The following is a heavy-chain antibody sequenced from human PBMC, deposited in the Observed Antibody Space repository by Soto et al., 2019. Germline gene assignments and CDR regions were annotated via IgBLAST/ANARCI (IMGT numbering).Heavy chain of an antibody. Sequence: QVQLVQSGAEVKKPGASVKVSCKASGYTFTSYGISWVRQAPGQGLERMGWISASNGNTNYAQKLQGRVTMTTDTYTSTDYMELRSLRSDDTAVYYSAVRPSYSSGWYDHWGQGTLVTVSS. V-gene: IGHV1-18*01. J-gene: IGHJ5*02. CDR3: AVRPSYSSGWYDH. CDR2: ISASNGNT. D-gene: IGHD6-19*01. CDR1: GYTFTSYG.